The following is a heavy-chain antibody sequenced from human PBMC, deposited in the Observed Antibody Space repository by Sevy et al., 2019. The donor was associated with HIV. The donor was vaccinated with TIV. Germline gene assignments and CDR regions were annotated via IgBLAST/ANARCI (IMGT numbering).Heavy chain of an antibody. CDR3: AKGIGYSGYETDY. V-gene: IGHV3-23*01. CDR2: ISGSGIST. CDR1: GFTFSSYA. D-gene: IGHD5-12*01. J-gene: IGHJ4*02. Sequence: GGSLRLSCAASGFTFSSYAMSWVRQAPGKGLEWVSAISGSGISTYYADSVKGRFTISRDNSKNTLYLQMNNLRAEDTSVCDCAKGIGYSGYETDYWGQGTLVTVSS.